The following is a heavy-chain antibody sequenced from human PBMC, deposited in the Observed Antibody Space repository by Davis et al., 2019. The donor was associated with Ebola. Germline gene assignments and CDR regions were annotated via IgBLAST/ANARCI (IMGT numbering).Heavy chain of an antibody. V-gene: IGHV3-11*01. CDR3: ARALAAVGFNWFDP. CDR1: GFTFSDYY. J-gene: IGHJ5*02. D-gene: IGHD6-13*01. CDR2: ISSSGSTI. Sequence: GGSLRLSCAASGFTFSDYYMAWIRQAPGKGLEWVSYISSSGSTIYYGDSVKGRFTISRDNAKNLLYLQMNSLRTEDTAVYYCARALAAVGFNWFDPWGQGTLVTVSS.